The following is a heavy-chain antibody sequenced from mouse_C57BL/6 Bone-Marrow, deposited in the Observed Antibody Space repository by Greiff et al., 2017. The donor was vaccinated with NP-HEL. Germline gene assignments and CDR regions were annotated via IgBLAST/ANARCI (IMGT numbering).Heavy chain of an antibody. V-gene: IGHV1-81*01. CDR3: ARWGPDDYDEDWFAY. CDR2: IYPRSGNT. J-gene: IGHJ3*01. D-gene: IGHD2-4*01. CDR1: GYTFTSYG. Sequence: QVQLKQSGAELARPGASVKLSCKASGYTFTSYGISWVKQRTGQGLEWIGEIYPRSGNTYYNEKFKGKATLTADKSSSTAYMELRSLTSEDSAVYFCARWGPDDYDEDWFAYWGQGTLVTVSA.